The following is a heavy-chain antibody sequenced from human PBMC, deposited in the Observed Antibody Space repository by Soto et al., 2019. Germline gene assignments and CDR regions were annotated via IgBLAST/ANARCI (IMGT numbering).Heavy chain of an antibody. Sequence: GGSLRLSCAAARFTFTSAWMTWVRQAPGKGLEWVGHIKSKADGETTHYAAPVKGRFTLSRDDSKNTLYLQMNTLKTEDTAVYYCAADFPRGGYPIDYWCQGTLVTVSS. CDR3: AADFPRGGYPIDY. CDR2: IKSKADGETT. D-gene: IGHD5-12*01. CDR1: RFTFTSAW. V-gene: IGHV3-15*01. J-gene: IGHJ4*02.